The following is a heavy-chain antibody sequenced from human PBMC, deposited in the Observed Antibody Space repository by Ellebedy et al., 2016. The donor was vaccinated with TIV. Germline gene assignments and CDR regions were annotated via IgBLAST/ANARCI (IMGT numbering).Heavy chain of an antibody. CDR1: GGSIDTYY. Sequence: SETLSLTCTVSGGSIDTYYWTWIRQPPGRGLEWIGNIYYSGTPNYNPSLKSRLTMSVDTSKNHFSLNLRSVTAADTAVYYCARADYYAAGGLDFWGRGTLVTVSS. CDR2: IYYSGTP. CDR3: ARADYYAAGGLDF. V-gene: IGHV4-59*01. J-gene: IGHJ4*02. D-gene: IGHD3-10*01.